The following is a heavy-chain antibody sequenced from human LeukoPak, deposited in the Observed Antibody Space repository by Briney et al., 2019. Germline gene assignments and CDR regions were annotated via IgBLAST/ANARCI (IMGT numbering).Heavy chain of an antibody. D-gene: IGHD6-6*01. Sequence: GGSLRLSCAASGFTFSSYSMNWVRRAPGKGLEWVAVIWYDGSDKYYADSVKGRFTISRDNSKNTLFLEMNSLRAEDTAVYYCARDVSSGREYYFDYWGQGTLVTVSS. J-gene: IGHJ4*02. CDR3: ARDVSSGREYYFDY. V-gene: IGHV3-33*08. CDR1: GFTFSSYS. CDR2: IWYDGSDK.